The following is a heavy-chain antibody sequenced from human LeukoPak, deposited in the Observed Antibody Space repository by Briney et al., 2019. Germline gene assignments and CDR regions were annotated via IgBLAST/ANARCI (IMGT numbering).Heavy chain of an antibody. J-gene: IGHJ3*02. V-gene: IGHV4-4*07. D-gene: IGHD6-13*01. Sequence: SETLSLTCTVSGGSISSYYWSWIRQPAGKGLGWIGRIYTSGSTNYNPSLKSRVTMSVDTSKNQFSLKLSSVTAADTAVYYCAREGYSSSWSDAFDIWGQGTMVTVSS. CDR2: IYTSGST. CDR1: GGSISSYY. CDR3: AREGYSSSWSDAFDI.